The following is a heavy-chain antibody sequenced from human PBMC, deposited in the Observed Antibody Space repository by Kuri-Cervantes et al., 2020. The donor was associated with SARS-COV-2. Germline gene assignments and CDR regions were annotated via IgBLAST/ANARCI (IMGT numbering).Heavy chain of an antibody. J-gene: IGHJ4*02. CDR3: ARDFCVWGNYRPHDI. Sequence: SFKVSCKAAEGSLNTYGIRWGRQAPGQGLEWRVATIPVFGTTNYAKKFQNRVTITADKSTGTVYIELSSLKSEDTAEYFCARDFCVWGNYRPHDIWGPGTLVTVSS. V-gene: IGHV1-69*06. D-gene: IGHD3-16*02. CDR2: TIPVFGTT. CDR1: EGSLNTYG.